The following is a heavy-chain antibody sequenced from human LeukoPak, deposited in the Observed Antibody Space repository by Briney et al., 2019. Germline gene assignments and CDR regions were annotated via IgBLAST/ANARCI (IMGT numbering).Heavy chain of an antibody. CDR1: GGSLSSYY. Sequence: SETLSLTCTVSGGSLSSYYWSWIRQPPGKGLEWIGYIYYSGSTNYNPSLKSRVTISVDTSKNQFPLKLSSVTAADTAVYYCARVVSTVSRTFDYWGQGTLVTVSS. CDR3: ARVVSTVSRTFDY. CDR2: IYYSGST. D-gene: IGHD5/OR15-5a*01. J-gene: IGHJ4*02. V-gene: IGHV4-59*01.